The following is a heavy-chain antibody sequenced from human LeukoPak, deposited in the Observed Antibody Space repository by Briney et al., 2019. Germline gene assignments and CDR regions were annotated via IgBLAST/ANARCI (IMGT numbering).Heavy chain of an antibody. CDR3: ATSYTTGNDY. D-gene: IGHD3-16*01. J-gene: IGHJ4*02. CDR2: VDPEDGET. V-gene: IGHV1-69-2*01. CDR1: GYTFTYYY. Sequence: ASVKISFKFSGYTFTYYYMHWVQQAPGKGLEWMGLVDPEDGETIYAEKFQGRVTVTADTSTDTAYMELSSLRSEDTAVYYCATSYTTGNDYWGQGTLVTVSS.